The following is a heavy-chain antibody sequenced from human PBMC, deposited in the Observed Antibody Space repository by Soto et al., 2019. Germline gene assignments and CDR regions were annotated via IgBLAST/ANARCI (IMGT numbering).Heavy chain of an antibody. Sequence: GASVKVSCKASGFTFTSSAMQWVRQARGQRLEWIGWIVVGSGNTNYAQKFQERVTITRDMSTGTAYMELSSLRSEDTAVYYCAAETPYYDFWSGYYTGGDAFDIWGQGTMVTVSS. CDR3: AAETPYYDFWSGYYTGGDAFDI. D-gene: IGHD3-3*01. V-gene: IGHV1-58*02. CDR2: IVVGSGNT. J-gene: IGHJ3*02. CDR1: GFTFTSSA.